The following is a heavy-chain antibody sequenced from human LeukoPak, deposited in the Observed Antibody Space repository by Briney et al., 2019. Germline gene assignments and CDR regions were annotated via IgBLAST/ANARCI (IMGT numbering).Heavy chain of an antibody. V-gene: IGHV4-61*02. Sequence: SETLSLTCTVSGGSISSGSYYWSWIRQPAGKGLEWIGRIYTSGSTNYNPSFKSRVTMSVDTSKNQFSLKLSSVTAADTAVYYCARDRAFDIWGQGTMVTVSS. CDR1: GGSISSGSYY. CDR2: IYTSGST. J-gene: IGHJ3*02. CDR3: ARDRAFDI.